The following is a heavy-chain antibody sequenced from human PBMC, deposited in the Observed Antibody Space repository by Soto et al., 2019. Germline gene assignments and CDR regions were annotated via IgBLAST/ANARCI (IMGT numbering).Heavy chain of an antibody. CDR3: AKHDYGDYKLYDC. Sequence: GGSLRLSCAASGLTFSSYAMSWVRQAPGKGLEWVSAISESGGSTFNADSVKGRFTISRDNFKNTLYLQMNSLRAEDTAVYYCAKHDYGDYKLYDCWGQGTLVTVSS. CDR1: GLTFSSYA. V-gene: IGHV3-23*01. D-gene: IGHD4-17*01. CDR2: ISESGGST. J-gene: IGHJ4*02.